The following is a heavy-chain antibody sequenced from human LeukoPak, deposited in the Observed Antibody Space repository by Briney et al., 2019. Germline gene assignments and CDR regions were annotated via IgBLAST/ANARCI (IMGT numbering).Heavy chain of an antibody. CDR2: IYYSGST. CDR1: SGSISSYY. CDR3: ARGHPGVVVVAANWFDP. Sequence: SETLSLTCTVSSGSISSYYWSWIRQHPGKGLEWIGYIYYSGSTYYNPSLKSRVTISVDTSKNQFSLKLSSVTAADTAVYYCARGHPGVVVVAANWFDPWGQGTLVTVSS. J-gene: IGHJ5*02. D-gene: IGHD2-15*01. V-gene: IGHV4-59*06.